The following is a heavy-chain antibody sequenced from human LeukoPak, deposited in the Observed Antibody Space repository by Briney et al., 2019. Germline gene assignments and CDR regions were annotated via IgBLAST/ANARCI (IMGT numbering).Heavy chain of an antibody. D-gene: IGHD6-6*01. CDR3: ARVIAARRWFDP. CDR1: GDYISRSNYY. J-gene: IGHJ5*02. V-gene: IGHV4-39*01. CDR2: NYYSGST. Sequence: TSETLSLTCTVSGDYISRSNYYWGGIRQPPEKGLEWIGSNYYSGSTYYNPSLKSRVTISVDTSKNQFSLKLSSVTAADTAVYYGARVIAARRWFDPWGQGTLVTVSS.